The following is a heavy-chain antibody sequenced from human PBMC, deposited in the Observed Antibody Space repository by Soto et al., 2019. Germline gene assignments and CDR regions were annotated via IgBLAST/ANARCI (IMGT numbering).Heavy chain of an antibody. V-gene: IGHV1-18*01. CDR2: ISAYNGNT. CDR3: ARDTYDSSGYYPNDAFDI. J-gene: IGHJ3*02. CDR1: GYTFTSYG. Sequence: QVPLVQSGAEVKKPGASVKVSCQASGYTFTSYGISWVRQAPGQGLEWMGWISAYNGNTNYAQKLQGRVTMTTDTSTSTAYMELRSLRSDDTAVYYCARDTYDSSGYYPNDAFDIWGQGTMVTVSS. D-gene: IGHD3-22*01.